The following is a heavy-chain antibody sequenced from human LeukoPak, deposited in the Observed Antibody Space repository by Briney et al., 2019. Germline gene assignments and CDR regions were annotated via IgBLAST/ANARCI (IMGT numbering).Heavy chain of an antibody. CDR2: IIPIFGTA. Sequence: ASVNVSCKASGGTFSSYAISWVRQAPGQGLEWMGGIIPIFGTANYAQKFQGRVTITADESTSTAYMELSSLRSEDTAVYYCANDYSGPFDYWGQGTLVTVSS. J-gene: IGHJ4*02. D-gene: IGHD4-11*01. CDR3: ANDYSGPFDY. V-gene: IGHV1-69*01. CDR1: GGTFSSYA.